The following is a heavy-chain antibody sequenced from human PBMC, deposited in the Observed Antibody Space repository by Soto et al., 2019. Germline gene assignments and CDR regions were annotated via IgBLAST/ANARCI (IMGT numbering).Heavy chain of an antibody. Sequence: PSETLSLTCAVYGGSFSGYYWSWIRQPPGKGLEWIGEINHSGSTNYNPSLKSRVTISVDTSKNQFSLKLSSVTAADTAVYYCARGFKTVLRYFDWLSPYYFDYWGQGTLVTVSS. CDR3: ARGFKTVLRYFDWLSPYYFDY. CDR2: INHSGST. V-gene: IGHV4-34*01. D-gene: IGHD3-9*01. J-gene: IGHJ4*02. CDR1: GGSFSGYY.